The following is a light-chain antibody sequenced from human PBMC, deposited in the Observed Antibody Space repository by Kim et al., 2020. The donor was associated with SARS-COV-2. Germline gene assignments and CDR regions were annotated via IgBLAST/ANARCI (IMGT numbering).Light chain of an antibody. CDR2: GKH. Sequence: SSELTQDPAVSVALGQTVRITCHGDILRSYYATLYQQKPGQAPILFIYGKHNRPSEIPDRFSCSSSGNTPSLTITFTQAGAAADFSCNSRDIHDNVVFVG. V-gene: IGLV3-19*01. CDR3: NSRDIHDNVV. CDR1: ILRSYY. J-gene: IGLJ2*01.